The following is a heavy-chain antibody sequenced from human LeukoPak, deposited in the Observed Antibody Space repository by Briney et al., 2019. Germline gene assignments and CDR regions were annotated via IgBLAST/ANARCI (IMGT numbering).Heavy chain of an antibody. V-gene: IGHV4-34*01. CDR3: ASRDSSGYYTPWFDP. Sequence: SETLSLTCAVYGGSFSGYYWSWIRQPPGKGLEWIGEINHSGSTNYNPSLKSRVTISVDTSKNQFSLKLSSVTAADTAVHYCASRDSSGYYTPWFDPWGQGTLVTVSS. D-gene: IGHD3-22*01. CDR2: INHSGST. CDR1: GGSFSGYY. J-gene: IGHJ5*02.